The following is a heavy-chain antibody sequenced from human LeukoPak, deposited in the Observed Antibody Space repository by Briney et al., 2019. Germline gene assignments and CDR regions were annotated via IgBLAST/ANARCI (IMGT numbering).Heavy chain of an antibody. J-gene: IGHJ4*02. CDR1: GGSFSGYY. CDR2: INHSGST. CDR3: ARDPTRYCSGGSCYGLDY. Sequence: SETLSLTCAVYGGSFSGYYWSWIRQPPGKGLEWIGEINHSGSTNYNPSLESRVTISVDTSKNQFSLKLSSVTAADTAVYYCARDPTRYCSGGSCYGLDYWAQGTLVTVSS. D-gene: IGHD2-15*01. V-gene: IGHV4-34*01.